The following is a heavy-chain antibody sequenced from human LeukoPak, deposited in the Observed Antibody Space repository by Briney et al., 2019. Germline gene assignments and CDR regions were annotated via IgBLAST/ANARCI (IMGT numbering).Heavy chain of an antibody. Sequence: SETLSLTCAVYGGSFSGYYWSWIRQPPGKGLEWIGEINHSGSTNYNPSLKSRVTISVDTSKNQFSLKLSSVTAADTAVYYCARAPDYYDSSGSSFSSWGQGTLVTVSS. J-gene: IGHJ5*02. D-gene: IGHD3-22*01. CDR2: INHSGST. CDR1: GGSFSGYY. V-gene: IGHV4-34*01. CDR3: ARAPDYYDSSGSSFSS.